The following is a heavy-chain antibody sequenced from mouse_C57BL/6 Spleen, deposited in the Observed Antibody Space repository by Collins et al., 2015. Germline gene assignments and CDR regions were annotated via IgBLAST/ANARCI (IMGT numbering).Heavy chain of an antibody. D-gene: IGHD1-1*01. V-gene: IGHV7-3*02. CDR2: IRNKANGYTT. J-gene: IGHJ3*01. CDR3: ARDITTTWFAY. Sequence: EVKLVESGGGLVQPGGSLRLSCATSGFTFTDYYMSWVRQPPGKALEWLGFIRNKANGYTTEYSASVKGRFTISRDNSQSILYLQMNTLRAEDSATYYCARDITTTWFAYWGQGTLVTVSA. CDR1: GFTFTDYY.